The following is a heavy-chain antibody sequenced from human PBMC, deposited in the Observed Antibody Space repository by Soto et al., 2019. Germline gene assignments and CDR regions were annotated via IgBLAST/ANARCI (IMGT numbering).Heavy chain of an antibody. J-gene: IGHJ4*02. CDR2: IIPILGIA. D-gene: IGHD5-12*01. CDR1: GGTFSSYT. CDR3: ARGSGYDYRPLDY. V-gene: IGHV1-69*02. Sequence: SVKVSCKASGGTFSSYTISWVRQAPGQGLEWMGRIIPILGIANYAQKFQGRVTITADKSTSTAYMELSSLRSEDTAVYYCARGSGYDYRPLDYWGQGTLVTVSS.